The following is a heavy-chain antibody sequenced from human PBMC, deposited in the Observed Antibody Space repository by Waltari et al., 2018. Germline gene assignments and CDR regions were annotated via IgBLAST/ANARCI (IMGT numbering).Heavy chain of an antibody. CDR1: GFTFDDST. CDR2: ISWDGGST. D-gene: IGHD6-13*01. CDR3: AKPSVVGAAGYFDY. J-gene: IGHJ4*02. V-gene: IGHV3-43*01. Sequence: VQLVESGGVVVQPGGSLRLSCAASGFTFDDSTMHWVRQAPGKGLEWVSLISWDGGSTYYADSVKGRFTISRDNSKNSLYLQMNSLRTEDTALYYCAKPSVVGAAGYFDYWGQGTLVTVSS.